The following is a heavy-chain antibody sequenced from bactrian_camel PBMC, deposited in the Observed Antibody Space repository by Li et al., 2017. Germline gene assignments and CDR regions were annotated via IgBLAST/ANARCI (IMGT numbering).Heavy chain of an antibody. Sequence: DVQLVESGGASVQPGGSLTLSCAASGIGYSRTCLGWFRQVAGKKREGVAVIRGGSGTTDYADSVKGRFTISRDNAEKTVYLQMGSLEPEDTAMYYCGADHAELDCGASRTTYNYRGQGTQVTVS. CDR1: GIGYSRTC. D-gene: IGHD2*01. CDR2: IRGGSGTT. V-gene: IGHV3S40*01. J-gene: IGHJ4*01.